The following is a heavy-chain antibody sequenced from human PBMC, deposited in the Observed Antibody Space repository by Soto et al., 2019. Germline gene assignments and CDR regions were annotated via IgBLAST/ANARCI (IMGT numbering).Heavy chain of an antibody. Sequence: QITLKESGPALVQPTQTLTLTCTFSGFSLSSSGVGVGWIRQPPGKALEWLALLYWDDDKRYSPSLNSRHTIPTDTSKSLFGPTMTNIDPVDTATYYCAHSTPTYCSDPWGQVTLVTFSS. CDR1: GFSLSSSGVG. V-gene: IGHV2-5*02. CDR3: AHSTPTYCSDP. J-gene: IGHJ5*02. CDR2: LYWDDDK.